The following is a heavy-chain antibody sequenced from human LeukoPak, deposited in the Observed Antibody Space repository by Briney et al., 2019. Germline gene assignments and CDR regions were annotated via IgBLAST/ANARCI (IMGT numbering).Heavy chain of an antibody. D-gene: IGHD2-15*01. CDR3: ARTRLYCSGGSCYPGGQYYFDY. Sequence: PGGSLRLSCAASGFTVSSNYMSWVRQAPGKGLEWVSYISSSGSTIYYADSVKGRFTISRDNAKNSLYLQMNSLRAEDTALYYCARTRLYCSGGSCYPGGQYYFDYWGQGTLVTVSS. J-gene: IGHJ4*02. CDR2: ISSSGSTI. V-gene: IGHV3-11*01. CDR1: GFTVSSNY.